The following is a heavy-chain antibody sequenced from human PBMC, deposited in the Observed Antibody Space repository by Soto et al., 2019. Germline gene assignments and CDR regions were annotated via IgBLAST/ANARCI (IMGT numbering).Heavy chain of an antibody. Sequence: SETLSLTCTVSGGSVSGGSYFWSWVRQPPGKGLEWIGYFYYSGSTKYNPSLKSRVTILEDTSKNQFSLKLNSVTAADTAVYYCARDGRMGTFDYWGQGALVTV. V-gene: IGHV4-61*01. D-gene: IGHD1-1*01. CDR1: GGSVSGGSYF. J-gene: IGHJ4*02. CDR3: ARDGRMGTFDY. CDR2: FYYSGST.